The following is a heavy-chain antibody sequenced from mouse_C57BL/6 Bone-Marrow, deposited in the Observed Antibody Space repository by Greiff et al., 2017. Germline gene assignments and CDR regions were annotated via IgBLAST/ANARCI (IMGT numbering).Heavy chain of an antibody. CDR1: GFTFSSYA. D-gene: IGHD1-1*01. V-gene: IGHV5-4*01. CDR3: ARDYYGSSWAY. J-gene: IGHJ3*01. Sequence: EVHLVESGGGLVKPGGSLKLSCAASGFTFSSYAMSWVRQTPEKRLEWVATISDGGSYTYYPDNVKGRFTISRDNAKNNLYLQMSQLKSEDTAVYYCARDYYGSSWAYWGQGTLVTVSA. CDR2: ISDGGSYT.